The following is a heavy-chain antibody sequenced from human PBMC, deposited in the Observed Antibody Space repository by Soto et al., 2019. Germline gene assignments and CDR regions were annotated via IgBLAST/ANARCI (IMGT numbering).Heavy chain of an antibody. D-gene: IGHD3-16*01. CDR2: INSDGSIT. V-gene: IGHV3-74*01. Sequence: GGDLRLSSSASAFTLSSYWMHWCRQVPEKGLVWVSRINSDGSITNYADTVKGRFTIPRDNVKNTLYLQMNSLRAEDTAVYYCVRNPRSFGGSYSHDDWGQGT. J-gene: IGHJ4*02. CDR3: VRNPRSFGGSYSHDD. CDR1: AFTLSSYW.